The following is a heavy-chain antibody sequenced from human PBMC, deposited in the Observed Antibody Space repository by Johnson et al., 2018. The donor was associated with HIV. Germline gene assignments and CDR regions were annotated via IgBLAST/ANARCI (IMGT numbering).Heavy chain of an antibody. CDR2: ISYDGSNK. CDR1: GFPFSGYA. CDR3: ARGVGLVDGMIVDAFDI. V-gene: IGHV3-30*04. Sequence: VQLVESGGGVVQPGRSLGLSCAASGFPFSGYAMHWVRQAPGKGLEWVAVISYDGSNKYYADSVKGRFTISRDNSKNTLYLQMNSLRAEDTAVYYCARGVGLVDGMIVDAFDIWGQGTMVTVSS. D-gene: IGHD3-22*01. J-gene: IGHJ3*02.